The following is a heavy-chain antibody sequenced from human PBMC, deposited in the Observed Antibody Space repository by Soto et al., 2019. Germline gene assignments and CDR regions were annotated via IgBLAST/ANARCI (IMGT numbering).Heavy chain of an antibody. Sequence: QVQLVESGGGVVQPGMSLRLSCAASGFTFSSYVMHWVRQAPGKGLEWVAIISYDGNNKYYADSVKGRFTISRDNSKNTLYLQMNSLRAEDTAVYYCARAGCDGGSCYTLVGLRYGMDVWGQGTTVTVSS. J-gene: IGHJ6*02. CDR1: GFTFSSYV. D-gene: IGHD2-15*01. V-gene: IGHV3-30-3*01. CDR3: ARAGCDGGSCYTLVGLRYGMDV. CDR2: ISYDGNNK.